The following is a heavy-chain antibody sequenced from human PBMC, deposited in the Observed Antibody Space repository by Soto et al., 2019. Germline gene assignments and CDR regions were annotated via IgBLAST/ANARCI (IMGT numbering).Heavy chain of an antibody. Sequence: SETLSLTCAVYGGSFSGYYWTWIRQPPGTGLEWIGEIYHTGTNNYNPSLKSRVTISIDKANNQFSLNLRSVTAADTAVYYCTRGPSTDAYLDYWGQGTLVTVS. CDR2: IYHTGTN. J-gene: IGHJ4*02. CDR3: TRGPSTDAYLDY. V-gene: IGHV4-34*01. CDR1: GGSFSGYY.